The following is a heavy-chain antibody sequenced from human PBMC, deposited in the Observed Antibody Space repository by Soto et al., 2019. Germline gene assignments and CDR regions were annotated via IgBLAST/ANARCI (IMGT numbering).Heavy chain of an antibody. J-gene: IGHJ6*02. CDR1: GGSFSGYY. V-gene: IGHV4-34*01. CDR3: ARDLAILTGFRYYYGMDV. Sequence: PSETLSLTCAVYGGSFSGYYWSWIRQPPGKGLEWIGEINHSGSTNYNPSLKSRVTISVDTSKNQFSLKLSSVTAADTAVYYCARDLAILTGFRYYYGMDVWGQGTTVTVSS. CDR2: INHSGST. D-gene: IGHD3-9*01.